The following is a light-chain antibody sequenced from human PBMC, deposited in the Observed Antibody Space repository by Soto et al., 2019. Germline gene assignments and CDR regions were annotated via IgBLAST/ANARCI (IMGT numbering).Light chain of an antibody. V-gene: IGLV1-44*01. Sequence: QSVLTQPPSASGTPGQKVTISCSGSNSNIGSNTVSWFQQLPGRAPKLLLYNYISRPPGVPARFSGSRSGTSVSLAISGLQSEDEADYYCAAWDDSRDGHVVFGGGTQLTVL. CDR1: NSNIGSNT. CDR3: AAWDDSRDGHVV. J-gene: IGLJ7*01. CDR2: NYI.